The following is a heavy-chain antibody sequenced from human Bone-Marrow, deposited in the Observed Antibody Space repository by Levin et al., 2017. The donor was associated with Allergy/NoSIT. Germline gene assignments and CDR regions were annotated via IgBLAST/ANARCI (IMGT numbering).Heavy chain of an antibody. CDR2: IWYDGSNK. CDR1: GFTFSSYG. J-gene: IGHJ1*01. Sequence: GGSLRLSCAASGFTFSSYGMHWVRQAPGKGLEWVAVIWYDGSNKYYADSVKGRFTISRDNSKNTLYLQMNSLRAEDTAVYYCARDSDYDILHGLYGYFQHWGQGTLVTVSS. V-gene: IGHV3-33*01. D-gene: IGHD3-9*01. CDR3: ARDSDYDILHGLYGYFQH.